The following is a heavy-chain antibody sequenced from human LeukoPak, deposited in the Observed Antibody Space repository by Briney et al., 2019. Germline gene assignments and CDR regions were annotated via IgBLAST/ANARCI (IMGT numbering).Heavy chain of an antibody. D-gene: IGHD2-2*01. V-gene: IGHV5-51*01. Sequence: GESLKISCKGSGYSFTSYWIGWVRQMPGKGLEWMGIIYPGDSDTRYSPSFQGQVTISADKSISTAYLQWSSLKASDTAMYYCARRGDCSSTSCSYYFDYWGQGTLVTVSS. CDR1: GYSFTSYW. CDR3: ARRGDCSSTSCSYYFDY. CDR2: IYPGDSDT. J-gene: IGHJ4*02.